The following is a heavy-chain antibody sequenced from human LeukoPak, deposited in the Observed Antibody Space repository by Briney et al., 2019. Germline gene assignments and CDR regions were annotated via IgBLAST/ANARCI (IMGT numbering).Heavy chain of an antibody. V-gene: IGHV3-48*01. CDR2: LSSDNYTI. CDR1: GITFSSYR. CDR3: ARVATDGGGFDP. Sequence: GGSLRLSCAASGITFSSYRMNWVRQAPGKGLEWISYLSSDNYTIYYADSVKGRFIISRDNAKDSLYLQMNSLRAKDTAVYYCARVATDGGGFDPWGQGTLVTVSS. D-gene: IGHD3-16*01. J-gene: IGHJ5*02.